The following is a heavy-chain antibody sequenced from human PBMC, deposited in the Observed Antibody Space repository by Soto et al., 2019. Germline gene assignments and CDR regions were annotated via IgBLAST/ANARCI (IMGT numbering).Heavy chain of an antibody. D-gene: IGHD3-3*01. CDR1: GFTFSSYG. J-gene: IGHJ6*02. CDR3: AKERVTIFGVAGYGMDV. Sequence: PGGSLRLSCAASGFTFSSYGMHWVRQAPGKGLEWVAVISYDGSNKYYADSVKGRFTISRDNSKNTLYLQMNSLRAEDTAVYYCAKERVTIFGVAGYGMDVWGQGTTVTVSS. V-gene: IGHV3-30*18. CDR2: ISYDGSNK.